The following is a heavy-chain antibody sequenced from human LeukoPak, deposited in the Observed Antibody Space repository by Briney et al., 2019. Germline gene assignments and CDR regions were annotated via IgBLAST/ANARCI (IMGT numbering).Heavy chain of an antibody. V-gene: IGHV4-31*03. D-gene: IGHD3-16*02. CDR3: ARVEVIGSTRYFDY. J-gene: IGHJ4*02. Sequence: SETLSLTCTVSGGSISSGGNYWSWLRQLPGKGLEWIGYIYYVGNTNYNPSLKSRLSMSVDTSKNQFSLSLISVTAADTAVYYCARVEVIGSTRYFDYWGQGAMVSVSS. CDR1: GGSISSGGNY. CDR2: IYYVGNT.